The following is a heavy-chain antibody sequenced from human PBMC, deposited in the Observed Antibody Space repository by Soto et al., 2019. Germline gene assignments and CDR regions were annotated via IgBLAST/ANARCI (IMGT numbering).Heavy chain of an antibody. Sequence: ASVKVSCKASGYTFTGYYMHWVRQAPGQGLEWMGGIIPIFGTANYAQKFQGRVTSTADKSTSTAYLELSSLRSEDTAVYYCPRPSCSRGTCYSGSYYYGMDVWRQGTTVTASS. CDR1: GYTFTGYY. D-gene: IGHD2-15*01. J-gene: IGHJ6*02. CDR3: PRPSCSRGTCYSGSYYYGMDV. V-gene: IGHV1-69*06. CDR2: IIPIFGTA.